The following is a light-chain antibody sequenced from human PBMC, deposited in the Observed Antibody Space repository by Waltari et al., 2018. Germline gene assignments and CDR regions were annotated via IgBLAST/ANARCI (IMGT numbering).Light chain of an antibody. CDR2: DVY. Sequence: QSALPQPAPVSASPGQSLTISCPGTPSDVGPHNSVTWYQQYPGKAPKLMRYDVYKRPSGVSNRVSGSESGNTASLTISGLQAEDEADYYCSSYTSSSTYVFGTGTKVTVL. CDR3: SSYTSSSTYV. CDR1: PSDVGPHNS. V-gene: IGLV2-14*01. J-gene: IGLJ1*01.